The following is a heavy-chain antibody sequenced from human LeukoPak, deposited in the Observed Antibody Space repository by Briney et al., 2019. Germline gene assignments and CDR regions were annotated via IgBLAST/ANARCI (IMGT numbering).Heavy chain of an antibody. J-gene: IGHJ4*02. D-gene: IGHD1-26*01. CDR2: INPSGGNT. CDR1: GYTFTNYY. CDR3: ARGSVGATMLAYFDF. Sequence: ASVKVSCKASGYTFTNYYMHWVRQAPGQGLEWMGIINPSGGNTDYAQKFQGRVTMTRDMSTSTVYMELSSLRSEDTAMYYCARGSVGATMLAYFDFWGQGTPGTGSS. V-gene: IGHV1-46*01.